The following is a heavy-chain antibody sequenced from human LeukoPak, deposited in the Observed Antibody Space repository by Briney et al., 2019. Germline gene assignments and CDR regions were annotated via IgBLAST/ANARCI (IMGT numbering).Heavy chain of an antibody. CDR1: GGSISSYY. J-gene: IGHJ5*02. D-gene: IGHD3-9*01. Sequence: SETLSLTCTVSGGSISSYYWSWIRQPPGKGLEWIGYIYYSGSTNYNPSLKSRVTISVDTSKNQFSLKLSSVTAADTAVYYCARGLRYFDSPNWFDPWGQGTLVTVSS. V-gene: IGHV4-59*01. CDR3: ARGLRYFDSPNWFDP. CDR2: IYYSGST.